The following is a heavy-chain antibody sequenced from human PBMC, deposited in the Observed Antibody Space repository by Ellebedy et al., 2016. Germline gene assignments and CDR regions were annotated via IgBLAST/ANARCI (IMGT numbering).Heavy chain of an antibody. Sequence: GGSLRLSXAAPGFTFSSYGMHWVRQAPGKGLEWAAVISYDGSNKYYADSVKGRFTISRDNSKNTLYLQMNSLRAEDTAVYYCAKPSSPGVGYYYGMDVWGQGTTVTVSS. V-gene: IGHV3-30*18. J-gene: IGHJ6*02. CDR1: GFTFSSYG. CDR3: AKPSSPGVGYYYGMDV. D-gene: IGHD3-10*01. CDR2: ISYDGSNK.